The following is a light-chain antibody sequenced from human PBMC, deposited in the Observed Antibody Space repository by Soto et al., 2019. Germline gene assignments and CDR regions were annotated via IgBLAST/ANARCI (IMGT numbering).Light chain of an antibody. Sequence: EIVMTQSPATLSVSPGERATLSCRAGQSVSDNLGWYQQRPGQAPRLLFYGASTRATGVPVRFSASGSGTEFTLTISSLQSADFAVYYCQQYNHWPRGYTFGQGTKLEIK. J-gene: IGKJ2*01. CDR1: QSVSDN. CDR2: GAS. CDR3: QQYNHWPRGYT. V-gene: IGKV3-15*01.